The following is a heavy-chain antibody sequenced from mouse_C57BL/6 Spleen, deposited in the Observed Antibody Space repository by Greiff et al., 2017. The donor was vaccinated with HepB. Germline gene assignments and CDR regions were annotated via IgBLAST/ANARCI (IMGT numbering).Heavy chain of an antibody. V-gene: IGHV1-31*01. J-gene: IGHJ3*01. Sequence: VHVKQSGPELVKPGASVKISCKASGYSFTGYYMHWVKQSHGNILDWIGYIYPYNGVSSYNQKFKGKATLTVDKSSSTAYMELRSLTSEDSAVYYCAREEGDYYGSSPAWFAYWGQGTLVTVSA. CDR1: GYSFTGYY. CDR2: IYPYNGVS. D-gene: IGHD1-1*01. CDR3: AREEGDYYGSSPAWFAY.